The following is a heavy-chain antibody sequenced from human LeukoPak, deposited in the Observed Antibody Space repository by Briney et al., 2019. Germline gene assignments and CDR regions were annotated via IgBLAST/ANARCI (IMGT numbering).Heavy chain of an antibody. J-gene: IGHJ4*02. D-gene: IGHD5-18*01. CDR2: ISGSGGST. CDR1: GFTFSSYA. Sequence: AGGSLRLSCAASGFTFSSYAMSWVRQAPGKGPEWVSAISGSGGSTYYADSVKGRFTISRDNSKNTLYLQMNSLRAEDTAVYYWAKGPQGPNKGIQLWCYFDYWGQGTLVTVSS. V-gene: IGHV3-23*01. CDR3: AKGPQGPNKGIQLWCYFDY.